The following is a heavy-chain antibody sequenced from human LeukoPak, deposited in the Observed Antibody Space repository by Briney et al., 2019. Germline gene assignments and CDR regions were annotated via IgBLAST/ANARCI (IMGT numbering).Heavy chain of an antibody. D-gene: IGHD4-17*01. CDR3: ASAYGDYFGRQAFDI. CDR1: GFTVSSNY. Sequence: PGGSLRLSCAASGFTVSSNYMSWVRQAPGKGLEWVSVIYSCGSTYYADSVKGRFTISRDNSKNTLYLQRNSLRAEDTAVYYCASAYGDYFGRQAFDIWGQGTMVTVSS. V-gene: IGHV3-66*03. J-gene: IGHJ3*02. CDR2: IYSCGST.